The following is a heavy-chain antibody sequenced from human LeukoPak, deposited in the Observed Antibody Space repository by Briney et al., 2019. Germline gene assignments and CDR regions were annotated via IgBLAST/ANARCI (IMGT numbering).Heavy chain of an antibody. CDR1: EFLFSSYS. CDR2: ISSSSSAI. Sequence: GGSLRLSCAASEFLFSSYSMNWVHQAPGKGLEWVSYISSSSSAIYYADSVKGRFTISRDNAKNSLYLQMNSLRADDTAVYYCARIYSEDGRYYFHYMDVWGKGTTVTVSS. D-gene: IGHD5-12*01. J-gene: IGHJ6*03. CDR3: ARIYSEDGRYYFHYMDV. V-gene: IGHV3-48*04.